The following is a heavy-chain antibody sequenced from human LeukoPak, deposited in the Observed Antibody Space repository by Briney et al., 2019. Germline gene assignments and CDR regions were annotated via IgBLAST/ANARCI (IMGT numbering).Heavy chain of an antibody. J-gene: IGHJ5*02. D-gene: IGHD6-13*01. V-gene: IGHV4-38-2*02. CDR1: GYSISSGYY. CDR3: ARSTYSSSWYIVWFDP. Sequence: PSETLSLTCTVSGYSISSGYYWGWIRQPPGKGLEWIGSIYHSGSTYYNPSLKSRVTISVDTSKNQFSLKLSSVTAADTAVYYCARSTYSSSWYIVWFDPWGQGTLVTVSS. CDR2: IYHSGST.